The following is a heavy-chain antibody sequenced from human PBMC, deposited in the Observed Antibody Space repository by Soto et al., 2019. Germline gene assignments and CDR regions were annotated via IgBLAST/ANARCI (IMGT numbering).Heavy chain of an antibody. V-gene: IGHV3-30*04. Sequence: QVQLVESGGGVVQPGRSLRLSCAASGFSFSSYAIHWFRQAPGKRLEWVAVISNDGSNKYYRDSVKGRFTISRDKSQNTLYLQMNSLTAEDTAVYYCAKETEVRGANDYWGQGTLVTVSS. CDR1: GFSFSSYA. J-gene: IGHJ4*02. D-gene: IGHD3-10*01. CDR2: ISNDGSNK. CDR3: AKETEVRGANDY.